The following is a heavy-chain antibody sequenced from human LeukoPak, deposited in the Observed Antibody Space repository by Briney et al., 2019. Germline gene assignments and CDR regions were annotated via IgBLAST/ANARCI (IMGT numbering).Heavy chain of an antibody. CDR2: ISANSGIT. D-gene: IGHD3-22*01. Sequence: GASVKISCKASGYTFTANYIHWMRHAPGQGPEWKGWISANSGITNYAQRFQGRVTMARDTSINTAYMELNRLKSDDTAVYYCASLVLLSPDRIYFDTTSQNAFDIWGQGTMVTVSS. CDR3: ASLVLLSPDRIYFDTTSQNAFDI. J-gene: IGHJ3*02. V-gene: IGHV1-2*02. CDR1: GYTFTANY.